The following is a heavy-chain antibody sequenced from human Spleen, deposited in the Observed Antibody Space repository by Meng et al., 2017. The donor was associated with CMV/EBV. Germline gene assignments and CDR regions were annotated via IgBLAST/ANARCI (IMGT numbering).Heavy chain of an antibody. CDR3: ASLIHYYGSGSSSPTNAFDI. D-gene: IGHD3-10*01. J-gene: IGHJ3*02. Sequence: SETLSLTCTVSDGSISSYYWSWIRQPPGKGLEWIGYIYYSGSTNYNPSLKSRVTISVDKSMNQFSLRLSSVTAADTAVYYCASLIHYYGSGSSSPTNAFDIWGQGTMVTVSS. CDR1: DGSISSYY. V-gene: IGHV4-59*01. CDR2: IYYSGST.